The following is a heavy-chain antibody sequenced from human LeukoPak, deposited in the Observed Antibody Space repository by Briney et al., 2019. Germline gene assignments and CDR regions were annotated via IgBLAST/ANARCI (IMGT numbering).Heavy chain of an antibody. V-gene: IGHV4-31*03. CDR3: ARDRGGGYYDSRRYYYYMDV. J-gene: IGHJ6*03. CDR2: IYYSGST. D-gene: IGHD3-22*01. CDR1: GGSISSGGYY. Sequence: SETLSLTCTVSGGSISSGGYYWSWIRQHPGKGLEWIGYIYYSGSTYYNPSLKSRVTISVDTPKNQFSLKLSSVTAADTAVYYCARDRGGGYYDSRRYYYYMDVWGKGTTVTVSS.